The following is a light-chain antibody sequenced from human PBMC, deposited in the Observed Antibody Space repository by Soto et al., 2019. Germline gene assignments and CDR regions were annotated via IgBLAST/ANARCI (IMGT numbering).Light chain of an antibody. CDR2: KAS. CDR1: QSINSW. J-gene: IGKJ2*01. Sequence: DIQMTQSPSTLSASVGDRVTITCRASQSINSWLAWYQQKPGKVPKLLIYKASNLESGVPSRFSGSESGTEFTLTISSLQPDDFATYYCQQYNSFSYTFGQGTKLEIK. V-gene: IGKV1-5*03. CDR3: QQYNSFSYT.